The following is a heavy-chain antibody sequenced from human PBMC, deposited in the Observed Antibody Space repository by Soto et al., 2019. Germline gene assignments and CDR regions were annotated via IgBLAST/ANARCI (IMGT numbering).Heavy chain of an antibody. Sequence: PSETLSLTCNVSGDSINSHSWTWIRQPPGKGLEWIGFVYSSGSTSYNPSLKNRVTLSVDTSKNQFSLSLKSVTAADTAVYYCARRRLEQRPFAGFDPWCQGTLVAVS. CDR1: GDSINSHS. CDR3: ARRRLEQRPFAGFDP. V-gene: IGHV4-59*11. CDR2: VYSSGST. J-gene: IGHJ5*02. D-gene: IGHD1-1*01.